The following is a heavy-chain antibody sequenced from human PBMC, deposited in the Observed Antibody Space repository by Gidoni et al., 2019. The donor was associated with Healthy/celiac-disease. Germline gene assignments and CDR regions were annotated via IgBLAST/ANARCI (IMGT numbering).Heavy chain of an antibody. J-gene: IGHJ4*02. CDR2: ISSSSSYI. CDR1: GFTFSSYS. CDR3: ARDGDYVSRHPYYFDY. Sequence: EVQLVESGGGLVKPGGSLRLSCAASGFTFSSYSMNWVRQAPGKGLEWVSSISSSSSYIYYADSVKGRFTISRDNAKNSLYLQMNSLRAEDTAVYYCARDGDYVSRHPYYFDYWGQGTLVTVSS. V-gene: IGHV3-21*01. D-gene: IGHD4-17*01.